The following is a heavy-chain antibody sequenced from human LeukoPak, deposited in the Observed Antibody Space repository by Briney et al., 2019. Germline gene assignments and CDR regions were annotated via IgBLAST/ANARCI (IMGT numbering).Heavy chain of an antibody. CDR3: ARDSIVGATNFDY. D-gene: IGHD1-26*01. V-gene: IGHV3-21*01. Sequence: GGALRLFCSASGVNLSSYSMNWGRQGPGEGVEWVSSISSSSSYIYYADSVKGRFTISRDNAKNSLYLQMNSLRAEDTAVYYCARDSIVGATNFDYWGQGTLVTVSS. CDR2: ISSSSSYI. J-gene: IGHJ4*02. CDR1: GVNLSSYS.